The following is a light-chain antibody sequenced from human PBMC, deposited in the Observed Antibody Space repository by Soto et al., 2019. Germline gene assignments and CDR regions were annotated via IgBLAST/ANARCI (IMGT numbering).Light chain of an antibody. CDR3: QQYNNWPPYT. V-gene: IGKV3-15*01. J-gene: IGKJ3*01. CDR1: QSVSSN. CDR2: GAS. Sequence: EIVMTQSPATLSVSPGERATLSCRASQSVSSNLAWYQQKPGQAPRLLIYGASTRATGIPARFSGSGSGTAFTLTIGSLQYEDFAVYYCQQYNNWPPYTFGPGTKVDI.